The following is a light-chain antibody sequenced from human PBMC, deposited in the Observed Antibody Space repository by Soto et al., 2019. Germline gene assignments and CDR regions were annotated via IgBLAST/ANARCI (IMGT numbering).Light chain of an antibody. Sequence: EIVMTQSPATLSASPGESVSLSCRASESLFGFLAWYQQKPGQAPRLLIYGVSTKATGVPARFSGSGSAADFTLTISSVQSDDSAVYYCQPYNDWPFVFGQGTKLEI. CDR3: QPYNDWPFV. CDR1: ESLFGF. J-gene: IGKJ2*01. CDR2: GVS. V-gene: IGKV3-15*01.